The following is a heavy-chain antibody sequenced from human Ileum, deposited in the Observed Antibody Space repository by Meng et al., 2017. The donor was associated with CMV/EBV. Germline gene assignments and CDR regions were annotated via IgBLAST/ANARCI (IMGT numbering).Heavy chain of an antibody. CDR2: SSHSGNT. V-gene: IGHV4-34*01. D-gene: IGHD1-26*01. Sequence: QVQLHQWGAGLLKSSETLSLTFAVYRWSFSDFFWGWIRQPPGKGLEWIGESSHSGNTKYNPSLKSRVTISVDASKNQFSLNMRSVTAADTAVYYCARGRDFWWEMDYTGQGTLVTVSS. CDR3: ARGRDFWWEMDY. CDR1: RWSFSDFF. J-gene: IGHJ4*02.